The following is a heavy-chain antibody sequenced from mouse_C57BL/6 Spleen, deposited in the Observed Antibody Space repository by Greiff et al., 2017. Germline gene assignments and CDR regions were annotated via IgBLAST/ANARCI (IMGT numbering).Heavy chain of an antibody. Sequence: QVQLQQPGAELVKPGASVKLSCKASGYTFTSYWMHWVKQRPGQGLEWIGMIHPNSGSTNYNEKFKSKATLTVDKSSRTAYMQRSSLTSEDSAVYYGARSLGGTVVARSFDYWGQGTTLTVSS. D-gene: IGHD1-1*01. CDR2: IHPNSGST. J-gene: IGHJ2*01. CDR1: GYTFTSYW. CDR3: ARSLGGTVVARSFDY. V-gene: IGHV1-64*01.